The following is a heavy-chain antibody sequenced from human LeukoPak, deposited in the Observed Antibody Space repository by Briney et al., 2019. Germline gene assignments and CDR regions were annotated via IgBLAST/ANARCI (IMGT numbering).Heavy chain of an antibody. D-gene: IGHD3-3*01. J-gene: IGHJ4*02. V-gene: IGHV1-18*01. CDR2: ISAYNGNT. CDR1: GYTFTSYV. CDR3: ARDYDFWSGPSIDY. Sequence: ASVKVSCKASGYTFTSYVISWVRQAPGQGLEWMGWISAYNGNTNYAQKLQGRVTMTTDTSTSTAYMELRSLRSDDTAVYYCARDYDFWSGPSIDYWGQGTLVTVSS.